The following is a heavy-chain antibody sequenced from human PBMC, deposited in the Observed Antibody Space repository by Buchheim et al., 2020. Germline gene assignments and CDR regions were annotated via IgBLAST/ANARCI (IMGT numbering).Heavy chain of an antibody. CDR3: ARPRGYGDYLYNWFDP. CDR1: GGSISSSSYY. D-gene: IGHD4-17*01. CDR2: IYYSGST. Sequence: QLQLQESGPGLVKPSETLSLTCTVSGGSISSSSYYWGWIRQPPGKGLEWIRSIYYSGSTYYNPSLKSRVTISVDTSKNQFSLKLSSVTAADTAVYYCARPRGYGDYLYNWFDPWGQGTL. V-gene: IGHV4-39*01. J-gene: IGHJ5*02.